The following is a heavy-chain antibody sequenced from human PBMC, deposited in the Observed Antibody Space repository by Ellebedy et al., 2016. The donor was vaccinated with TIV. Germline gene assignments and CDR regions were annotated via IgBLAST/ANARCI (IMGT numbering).Heavy chain of an antibody. Sequence: GASLKISCAASGFTFSNWVSRAPAKPLEWVSVIYSGGSTYYADSVKRRFTICRDNAKNSLYLQMNSLRAEDTALYYCAKDISSSWYYFDYWGQGTLVTVSS. D-gene: IGHD6-13*01. CDR2: IYSGGST. CDR3: AKDISSSWYYFDY. CDR1: GFTFSN. J-gene: IGHJ4*02. V-gene: IGHV3-53*05.